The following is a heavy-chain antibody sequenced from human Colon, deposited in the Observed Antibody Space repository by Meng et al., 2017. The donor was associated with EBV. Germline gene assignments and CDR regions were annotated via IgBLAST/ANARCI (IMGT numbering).Heavy chain of an antibody. CDR2: IYYSGST. CDR3: ASLYGDSSVWYLDL. D-gene: IGHD4-17*01. CDR1: GGSISSGNHY. Sequence: QGQRQASGPGLVKPSQTLALTCTVSGGSISSGNHYWSWIRQHPGKGLEYIGYIYYSGSTYYNPSLKSRVIISVDTSKNQFSLRLNSVTAADTAVYYCASLYGDSSVWYLDLWGRGTLVTVSS. J-gene: IGHJ2*01. V-gene: IGHV4-31*03.